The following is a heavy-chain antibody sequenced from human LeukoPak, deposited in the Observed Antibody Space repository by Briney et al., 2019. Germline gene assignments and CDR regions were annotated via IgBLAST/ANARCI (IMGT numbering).Heavy chain of an antibody. CDR2: TRNDGNNK. CDR3: AKDFGEAYDSSGYYLDYFDY. J-gene: IGHJ4*02. D-gene: IGHD3-22*01. Sequence: PGGSLRLSCAASGFTFTSHGMHWVRQAPGKGLEWVAFTRNDGNNKYYADSVKGRFTISRDNSKNTLYLQMNSLRAEDTAVYYCAKDFGEAYDSSGYYLDYFDYWGQGTLVTVSS. CDR1: GFTFTSHG. V-gene: IGHV3-30*02.